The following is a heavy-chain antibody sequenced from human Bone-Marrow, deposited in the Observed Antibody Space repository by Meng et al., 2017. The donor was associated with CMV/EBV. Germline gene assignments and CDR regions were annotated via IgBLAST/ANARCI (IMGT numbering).Heavy chain of an antibody. CDR1: GGSISSYY. Sequence: SETPSLTCTVPGGSISSYYRSWIRQPPGKGLEWIVYIYYSGSTNYNPSLKSRVTISVDTSKNQFSLKLSSVTAADTAVYYCARFVAVAALGYYGMDVWGQGTTVTVSS. V-gene: IGHV4-59*01. CDR2: IYYSGST. CDR3: ARFVAVAALGYYGMDV. D-gene: IGHD6-19*01. J-gene: IGHJ6*02.